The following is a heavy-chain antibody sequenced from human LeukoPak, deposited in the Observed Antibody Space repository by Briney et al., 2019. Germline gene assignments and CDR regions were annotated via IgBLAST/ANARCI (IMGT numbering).Heavy chain of an antibody. J-gene: IGHJ4*02. CDR3: ARGGKQWLAVDY. Sequence: SETLSLTCTVSGGSINSSSYYWGWIRQPPGRGLEWIGSIYYSGSTYYSPSLKSRVTISVDTSKNQFSLKLSSVTAADTAVYYCARGGKQWLAVDYWGQGTLVTVSS. D-gene: IGHD6-19*01. CDR2: IYYSGST. CDR1: GGSINSSSYY. V-gene: IGHV4-39*07.